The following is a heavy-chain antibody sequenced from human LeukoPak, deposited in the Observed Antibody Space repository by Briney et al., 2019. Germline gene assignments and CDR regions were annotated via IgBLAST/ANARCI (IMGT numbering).Heavy chain of an antibody. D-gene: IGHD5-18*01. J-gene: IGHJ4*02. CDR1: GFTFSYHW. V-gene: IGHV3-7*01. CDR3: AKDSYSEGDY. Sequence: PGGSLTLSCAASGFTFSYHWMTWVRQAPGKGLEWVANIKNDGTVKNYVDSVKGRFTISRDNAKNSLYLQMNSLRAEDTGVYYCAKDSYSEGDYWGQGVLVTVSS. CDR2: IKNDGTVK.